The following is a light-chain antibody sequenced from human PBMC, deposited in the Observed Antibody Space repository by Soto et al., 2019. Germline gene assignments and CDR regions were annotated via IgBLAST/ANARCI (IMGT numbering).Light chain of an antibody. CDR2: KVS. Sequence: DVVMTQSPLSLPVTLGQPASISCWSSHSLVHSDGNTYLSWLHQRPGQSPRRLIYKVSNRDSGVPDRCSGSRSGTDFTLKISRVEADDVGVYYCVQGTHWPITFGQGRRLEIK. CDR1: HSLVHSDGNTY. V-gene: IGKV2-30*02. J-gene: IGKJ5*01. CDR3: VQGTHWPIT.